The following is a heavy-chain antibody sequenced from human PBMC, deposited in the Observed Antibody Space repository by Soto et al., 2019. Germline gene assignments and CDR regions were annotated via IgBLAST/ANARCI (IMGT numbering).Heavy chain of an antibody. CDR1: GYTFTGYY. CDR3: AKVYLRNIRGYCIVVSCHRRHIYFHH. CDR2: INPNSGGT. V-gene: IGHV1-2*02. D-gene: IGHD2-15*01. J-gene: IGHJ1*01. Sequence: ASVKVSCKASGYTFTGYYMHWVRQAPGQGLEWMGWINPNSGGTNYAQKFQGRVTMTRDTSISTAYMELSRLRSDDTAVYYCAKVYLRNIRGYCIVVSCHRRHIYFHHWGEGPPVTVSS.